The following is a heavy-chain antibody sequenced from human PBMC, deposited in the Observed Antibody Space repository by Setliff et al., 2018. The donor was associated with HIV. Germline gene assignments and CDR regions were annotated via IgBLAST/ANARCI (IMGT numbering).Heavy chain of an antibody. J-gene: IGHJ4*02. CDR3: ARDRGRRGQLWLHFDY. CDR2: VYYTGST. V-gene: IGHV4-39*07. CDR1: GGSISSSNYY. Sequence: SETLSLTCTLSGGSISSSNYYWGWIRQPPGKGLEWIGNVYYTGSTYYNPPRKSRVTISIDTSKNQFSLTLSSVTAADTAVYDCARDRGRRGQLWLHFDYWGQGTLVTVSS. D-gene: IGHD5-18*01.